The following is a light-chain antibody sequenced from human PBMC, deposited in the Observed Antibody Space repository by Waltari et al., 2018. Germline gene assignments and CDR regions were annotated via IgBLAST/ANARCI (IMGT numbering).Light chain of an antibody. CDR1: QDISNF. Sequence: DMQMTQSPSSLSASVGDRVTITCRASQDISNFLAWYQQKPGKLPDLLIYGGSTLQSGVQSRFSGSGSGTDFALTISSLQPEDVATYYCQKYDSAPETFGQGTKVEIK. CDR3: QKYDSAPET. CDR2: GGS. V-gene: IGKV1-27*01. J-gene: IGKJ1*01.